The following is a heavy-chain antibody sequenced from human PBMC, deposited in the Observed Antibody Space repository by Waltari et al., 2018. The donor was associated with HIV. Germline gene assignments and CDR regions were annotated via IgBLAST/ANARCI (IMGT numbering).Heavy chain of an antibody. V-gene: IGHV3-7*04. D-gene: IGHD6-19*01. CDR3: ARGAVYSSGPYDAFDV. CDR1: EFIFINYS. Sequence: VQLVESGGGLVQPGGSLTLSCTASEFIFINYSTPWVRQAPGKGLEWVADISSDGNEDFYSDSLKGRFVISRDNVKNSLFLQLSHLRVDDTAVYYCARGAVYSSGPYDAFDVWGQGTLVTVSS. J-gene: IGHJ3*01. CDR2: ISSDGNED.